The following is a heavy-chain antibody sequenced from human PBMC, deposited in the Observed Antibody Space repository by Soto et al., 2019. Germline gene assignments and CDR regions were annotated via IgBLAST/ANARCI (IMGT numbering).Heavy chain of an antibody. V-gene: IGHV3-30*07. D-gene: IGHD5-12*01. Sequence: GGSLRLSCVASGFPFSQCAVHWVRQAPGKGLQWVASISDDGRRQYYADSVKGRFTISRDNSKNILDLQMNSLRPEDTALYYCARGPGNTAGYDRILDLWGPGTLVTVSS. J-gene: IGHJ1*01. CDR1: GFPFSQCA. CDR2: ISDDGRRQ. CDR3: ARGPGNTAGYDRILDL.